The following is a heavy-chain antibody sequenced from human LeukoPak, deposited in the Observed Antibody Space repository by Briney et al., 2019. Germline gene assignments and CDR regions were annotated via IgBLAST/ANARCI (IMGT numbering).Heavy chain of an antibody. CDR1: GYIFTSYG. CDR2: IDSNSGNT. V-gene: IGHV1-18*01. CDR3: TRATHPAIPGPQSDL. D-gene: IGHD2-21*01. Sequence: GASVKVSCKTSGYIFTSYGVGWVRQAPGQGLDWVGWIDSNSGNTNYEHNLQGRVALTTDAPTNTAYMELWSLRSDDTAIYFCTRATHPAIPGPQSDLWGRGTLVTVSS. J-gene: IGHJ4*02.